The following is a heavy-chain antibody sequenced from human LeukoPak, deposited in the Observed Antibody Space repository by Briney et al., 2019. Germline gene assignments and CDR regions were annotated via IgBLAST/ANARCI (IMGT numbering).Heavy chain of an antibody. Sequence: ASVKVSCKASGYTFTGYYMHWVRQAPGQGLEWMGIINPSGGSTSYAQKFQGRVTMTRDTSTSTVYMELSSLRSEDTAVYYCARDLYGDYVAYWGQGTLVTDSS. CDR2: INPSGGST. V-gene: IGHV1-46*01. J-gene: IGHJ4*02. CDR1: GYTFTGYY. CDR3: ARDLYGDYVAY. D-gene: IGHD4-17*01.